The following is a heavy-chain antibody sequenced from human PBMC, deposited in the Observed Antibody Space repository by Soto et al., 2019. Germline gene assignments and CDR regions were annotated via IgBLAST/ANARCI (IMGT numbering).Heavy chain of an antibody. CDR3: ARYDSSGDFDY. Sequence: LTCGVSGASISLVGYSWSWIRQPPGKGLEWIGYISHRGNTYYNPSLRSRVTISVDRSKNEFSLNLRSVTAADTAMYYCARYDSSGDFDYWGQGTLVTVSS. J-gene: IGHJ4*02. CDR1: GASISLVGYS. V-gene: IGHV4-30-2*01. CDR2: ISHRGNT. D-gene: IGHD3-22*01.